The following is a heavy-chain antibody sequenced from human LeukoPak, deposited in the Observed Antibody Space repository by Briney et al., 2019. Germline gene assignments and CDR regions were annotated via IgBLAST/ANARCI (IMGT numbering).Heavy chain of an antibody. CDR2: ISGTGGSP. Sequence: GGSLRLSCAASGFTFTSYGVSWVRQAPGKGLEWVSSISGTGGSPYYADSVKGRFTISRDNSENTVYLQMNSLRAEDTAVYYCAKPSGNYFPFDYWGQGTLVTVSS. V-gene: IGHV3-23*01. CDR1: GFTFTSYG. J-gene: IGHJ4*02. CDR3: AKPSGNYFPFDY. D-gene: IGHD2/OR15-2a*01.